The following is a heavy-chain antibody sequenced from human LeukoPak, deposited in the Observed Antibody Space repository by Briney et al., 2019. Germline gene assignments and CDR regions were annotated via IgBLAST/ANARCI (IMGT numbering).Heavy chain of an antibody. CDR2: INSDGRST. CDR1: GFTFTNYG. V-gene: IGHV3-74*01. CDR3: ARNSNGMSN. J-gene: IGHJ4*02. Sequence: PGGSLRLSCVASGFTFTNYGMMWVRQAPGKWLVWVSYINSDGRSTTYADSVKGRFTISRDNAKNTLYLQMSSLRAEDTAMYYCARNSNGMSNWGQGTLVIVSS. D-gene: IGHD2-8*01.